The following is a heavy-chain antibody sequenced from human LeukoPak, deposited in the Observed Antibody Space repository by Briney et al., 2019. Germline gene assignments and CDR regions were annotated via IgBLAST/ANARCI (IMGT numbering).Heavy chain of an antibody. D-gene: IGHD2-15*01. J-gene: IGHJ6*02. CDR2: FSGSGGST. V-gene: IGHV3-23*01. CDR3: AKDGVEHCSGGSCYSRYYGMDV. CDR1: GFTFSSYA. Sequence: GGSLRLSCAASGFTFSSYAMSWVRQAPGKGLEWVSAFSGSGGSTYYADSVKGRFTISRDNSKNTLYLQMNSLRAEDTAVYYCAKDGVEHCSGGSCYSRYYGMDVWGQGTTVTVSS.